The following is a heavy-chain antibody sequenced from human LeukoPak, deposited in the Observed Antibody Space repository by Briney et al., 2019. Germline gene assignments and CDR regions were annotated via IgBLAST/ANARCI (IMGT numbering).Heavy chain of an antibody. J-gene: IGHJ4*02. CDR1: GYTFTGYY. CDR2: INPNSGDT. V-gene: IGHV1-2*06. Sequence: ASVKVSCKASGYTFTGYYMHWVRQAPGQGLEWMGRINPNSGDTNYAQKFQGRVTMTRDTSISTAYMELSRLRSDDTAVYYCARDYCSSTSCLFDYWGQGTLVTVSS. D-gene: IGHD2-2*01. CDR3: ARDYCSSTSCLFDY.